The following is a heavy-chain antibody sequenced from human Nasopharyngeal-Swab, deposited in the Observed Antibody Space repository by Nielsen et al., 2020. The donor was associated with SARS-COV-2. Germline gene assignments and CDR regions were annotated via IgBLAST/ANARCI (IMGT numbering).Heavy chain of an antibody. CDR2: IWYDGSNK. V-gene: IGHV3-33*01. CDR3: ARAHDSSGYYQRRSYFDY. J-gene: IGHJ4*02. D-gene: IGHD3-22*01. Sequence: WIRQPPGKGLEWVAIIWYDGSNKYYADSVKGRFTISRDNSKNMLYLQMNSLRAEDTAVYYCARAHDSSGYYQRRSYFDYWGQGTLVTVSS.